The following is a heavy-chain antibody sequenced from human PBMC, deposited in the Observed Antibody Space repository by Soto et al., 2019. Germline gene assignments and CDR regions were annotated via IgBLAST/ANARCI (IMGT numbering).Heavy chain of an antibody. D-gene: IGHD3-16*01. CDR3: ASSGQLSGGFGYSYGMDV. CDR2: IIPIFGTA. Sequence: QVQLVQSGAEVKKPGSSVKVSCKASGGTFSSYAISWVRQAPGQGLEWMGGIIPIFGTANYAQKFQGRVTITADESTSTAYMELSSLRSEDTAVYYCASSGQLSGGFGYSYGMDVWGQGTTVTVSS. CDR1: GGTFSSYA. J-gene: IGHJ6*02. V-gene: IGHV1-69*01.